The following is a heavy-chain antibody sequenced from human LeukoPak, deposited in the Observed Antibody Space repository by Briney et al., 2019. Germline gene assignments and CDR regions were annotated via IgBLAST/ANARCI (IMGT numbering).Heavy chain of an antibody. D-gene: IGHD3-22*01. CDR3: ARAGYYDSSGWNY. CDR1: GFTFSSYG. CDR2: ISYDGSNK. V-gene: IGHV3-30*03. Sequence: GGSLRLSCAASGFTFSSYGMHWVRQAPGKGLEWVAVISYDGSNKYYADSVKGRFTISRDNAKNSLYLQMNSLRAEDTAVYYCARAGYYDSSGWNYWGQGTLVTVSS. J-gene: IGHJ4*02.